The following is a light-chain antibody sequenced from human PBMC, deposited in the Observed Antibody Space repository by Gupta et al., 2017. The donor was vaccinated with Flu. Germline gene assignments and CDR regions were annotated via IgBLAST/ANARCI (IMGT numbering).Light chain of an antibody. V-gene: IGLV3-1*01. CDR3: QAWDSSPV. J-gene: IGLJ1*01. Sequence: SYELTQPPAVTVSPGQTASVTCSGDKLGNKFACWYQQKPGQSPVLVIYEDNRRPSGIPERFSGSNSGNTATLTISGTQPMDEANYYWQAWDSSPVFGTGTKVTVL. CDR1: KLGNKF. CDR2: EDN.